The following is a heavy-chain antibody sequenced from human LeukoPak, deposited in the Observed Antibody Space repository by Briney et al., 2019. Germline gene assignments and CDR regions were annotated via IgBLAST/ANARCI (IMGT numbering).Heavy chain of an antibody. CDR2: ISYDGSNK. Sequence: GGSLRLSCAASGFTFSSYGMHWVRQAPGKGLEWVAVISYDGSNKYYADSVKGRFTISRDNSKNTLYLQMNSLRAEDTAVYYCARGDWATYDYWGQGTLVTVSS. D-gene: IGHD3-9*01. V-gene: IGHV3-30*03. J-gene: IGHJ4*02. CDR1: GFTFSSYG. CDR3: ARGDWATYDY.